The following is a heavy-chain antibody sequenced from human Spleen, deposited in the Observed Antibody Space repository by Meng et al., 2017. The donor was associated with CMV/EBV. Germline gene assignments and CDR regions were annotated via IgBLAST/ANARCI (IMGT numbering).Heavy chain of an antibody. V-gene: IGHV3-7*01. Sequence: GESLKISCASSGFTFSSYWMGWVRQAPGKGLELVGNIKQDGREKYYVDSVKGRFSISRDYAKNSLYLQMNSLRAEDTAVYYVARYGVLLWFGDRSNYGMDVWGQGTTVTVSS. CDR2: IKQDGREK. J-gene: IGHJ6*02. CDR1: GFTFSSYW. D-gene: IGHD3-10*01. CDR3: ARYGVLLWFGDRSNYGMDV.